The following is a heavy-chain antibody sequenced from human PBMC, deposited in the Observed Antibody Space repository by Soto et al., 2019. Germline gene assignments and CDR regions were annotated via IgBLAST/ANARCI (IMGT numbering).Heavy chain of an antibody. CDR1: GVTVSSYV. CDR3: VPGSVCTVDCSRFYGY. J-gene: IGHJ4*02. V-gene: IGHV4-34*08. CDR2: NNHSGGT. D-gene: IGHD3-22*01. Sequence: LTLACAASGVTVSSYVLHSVRHAPTNGVEGSGENNHSGGTSYNPSLKSRITISVDTPKSHFSLKLRSVTSDDRAVSYCVPGSVCTVDCSRFYGYWGQGTPGTVSS.